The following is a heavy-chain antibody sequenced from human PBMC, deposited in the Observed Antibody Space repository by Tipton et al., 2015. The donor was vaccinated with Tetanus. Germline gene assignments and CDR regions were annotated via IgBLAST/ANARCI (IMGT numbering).Heavy chain of an antibody. CDR2: IYPGDSDT. CDR1: GYIFNNYW. Sequence: QLVQSGGEVKKPGESLKISCKGSGYIFNNYWIGWVRQKPGKGLEWMGIIYPGDSDTRYSPSFQGQVTIPVDKSINTAYLQWSSLKAPDTSMFYCARAHCTDGVCNFDFWGQGALVTVAS. CDR3: ARAHCTDGVCNFDF. J-gene: IGHJ4*02. D-gene: IGHD2-8*01. V-gene: IGHV5-51*01.